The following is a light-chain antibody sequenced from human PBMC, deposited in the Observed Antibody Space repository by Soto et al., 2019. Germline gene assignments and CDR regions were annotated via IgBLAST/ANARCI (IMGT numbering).Light chain of an antibody. CDR2: EIS. CDR3: LQHNSYPFT. CDR1: QGVRSS. J-gene: IGKJ3*01. Sequence: DIQMTQSPSSLSASAGDRVTITCRASQGVRSSLDWYQQKPGKAPKRLIYEISSLQSGVPSRFSGSGSGTEFTLTISSLQPEDFATYYCLQHNSYPFTFGPRTKVDIK. V-gene: IGKV1-17*01.